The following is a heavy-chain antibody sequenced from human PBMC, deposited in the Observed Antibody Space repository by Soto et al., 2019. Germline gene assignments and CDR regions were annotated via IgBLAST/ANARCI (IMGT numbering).Heavy chain of an antibody. D-gene: IGHD3-16*02. J-gene: IGHJ5*02. CDR1: GYTFTSYY. CDR3: ARARGYDYVWGSYRPTGFDP. V-gene: IGHV1-46*03. CDR2: INPSGGST. Sequence: ASVKVSCEASGYTFTSYYMHCVRQAPGQGLEWMGIINPSGGSTSYAQKFQGRVTMTRDTSTSTVYMELSSLRSEDTAVYYCARARGYDYVWGSYRPTGFDPWGQGTLVTVSS.